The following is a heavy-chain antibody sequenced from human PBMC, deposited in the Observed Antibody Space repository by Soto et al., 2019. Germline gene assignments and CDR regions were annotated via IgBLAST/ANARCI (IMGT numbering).Heavy chain of an antibody. J-gene: IGHJ6*02. CDR1: GDTFSSYG. CDR2: IWYDGSNK. CDR3: ARDLCFCCSGGSSYDYYSLMDL. D-gene: IGHD2-15*01. V-gene: IGHV3-33*01. Sequence: PGGSLRLSCAASGDTFSSYGMYWVRQAPSKGLAWVAVIWYDGSNKYYADSVKGRFTISRDNSKNTLYLQMNSLRAEDTAVYYCARDLCFCCSGGSSYDYYSLMDLGGLGTTVPV.